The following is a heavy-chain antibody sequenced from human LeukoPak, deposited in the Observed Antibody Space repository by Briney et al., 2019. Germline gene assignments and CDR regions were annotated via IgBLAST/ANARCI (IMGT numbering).Heavy chain of an antibody. CDR3: ARDPPGSGSYLDY. CDR2: IYYSGST. V-gene: IGHV4-59*01. Sequence: PSETLPLTCTVSGGSISSYYWTWIRQPPGKGLEYIGYIYYSGSTNYNPSLKSRVTISVDTSKNQFSLKLSSVTAADTAVYYCARDPPGSGSYLDYWGQGTLVTVSS. J-gene: IGHJ4*02. CDR1: GGSISSYY. D-gene: IGHD3-10*01.